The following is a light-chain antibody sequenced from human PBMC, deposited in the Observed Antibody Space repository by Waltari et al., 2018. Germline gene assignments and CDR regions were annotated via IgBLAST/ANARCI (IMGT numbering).Light chain of an antibody. V-gene: IGKV3-20*01. J-gene: IGKJ2*01. CDR3: QQYGSSPYT. CDR1: ERVSSNY. Sequence: EIVLTQSPGTLFLSPGERATLSCRASERVSSNYLAWYQQKPGQAPRLLIYGASSRATGIPDRFSGSGSGTDFTLTISRLEPEDFAVYYCQQYGSSPYTFGQGTKVEMK. CDR2: GAS.